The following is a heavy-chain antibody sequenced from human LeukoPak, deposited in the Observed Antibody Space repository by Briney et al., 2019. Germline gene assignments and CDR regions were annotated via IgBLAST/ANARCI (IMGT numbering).Heavy chain of an antibody. CDR2: IYYSGSI. J-gene: IGHJ5*02. D-gene: IGHD3-3*01. V-gene: IGHV4-39*07. CDR3: ATRHSYYDFWSGYYDRFDWFDP. CDR1: GGSISSSSYY. Sequence: SETLSLTCTVSGGSISSSSYYWGWIRQPPGKGLEWIGSIYYSGSIYYNPSLKSRVTISVDTSKNQFSLKLSSVTAADTAVYYCATRHSYYDFWSGYYDRFDWFDPWGQGTLVTVSS.